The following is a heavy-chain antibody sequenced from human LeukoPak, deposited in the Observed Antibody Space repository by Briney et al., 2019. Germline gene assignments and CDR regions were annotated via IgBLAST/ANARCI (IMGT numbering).Heavy chain of an antibody. CDR1: GFTVSSNY. J-gene: IGHJ6*03. V-gene: IGHV3-48*04. CDR3: ARAPVVSSGWPDYHYYYYMDV. Sequence: PGGSLRLSCAASGFTVSSNYMSWVRQAPGKGLEWVSGISWNSGSIGYADSVKGRFTISRDNAKNSLYLQMNSLRAEDTAVYYCARAPVVSSGWPDYHYYYYMDVWGRGTTVIVSS. CDR2: ISWNSGSI. D-gene: IGHD6-19*01.